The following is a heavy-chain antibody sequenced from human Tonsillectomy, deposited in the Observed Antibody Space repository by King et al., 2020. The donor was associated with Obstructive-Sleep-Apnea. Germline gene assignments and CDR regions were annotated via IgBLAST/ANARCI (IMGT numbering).Heavy chain of an antibody. D-gene: IGHD6-19*01. CDR1: GGSISSGSYY. CDR2: IYYSGST. V-gene: IGHV4-39*07. J-gene: IGHJ5*02. CDR3: ARAPVDYSSGWYEWIDP. Sequence: QLQESGPGLVKPSETLSLTCTVYGGSISSGSYYWGWIRQPPGKGLEWIGSIYYSGSTYYNPSLKSRVTISVDTSKNHFSLKLSSVTAADTAVYYCARAPVDYSSGWYEWIDPWGQGTLVTVSS.